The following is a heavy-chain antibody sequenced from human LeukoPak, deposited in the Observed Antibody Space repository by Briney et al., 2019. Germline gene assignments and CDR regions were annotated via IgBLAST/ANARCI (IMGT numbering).Heavy chain of an antibody. CDR2: INSDGSST. CDR3: AKGGLRDGYSYAS. J-gene: IGHJ5*02. Sequence: GGSLRLSCAASGFTFSSYWMHWVRQAPGKGLVWVSRINSDGSSTNYADSVNGRFTISRDNSKNTLSLQMNSLRAADTAVYYCAKGGLRDGYSYASWGQGTLITVSS. D-gene: IGHD5-24*01. CDR1: GFTFSSYW. V-gene: IGHV3-74*01.